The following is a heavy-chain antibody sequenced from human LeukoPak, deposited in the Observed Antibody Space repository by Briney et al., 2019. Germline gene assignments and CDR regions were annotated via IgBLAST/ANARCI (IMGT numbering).Heavy chain of an antibody. CDR2: IWYDGSNK. V-gene: IGHV3-33*01. CDR3: AREDPATLLDY. CDR1: GFTFSSYG. J-gene: IGHJ4*02. Sequence: GGSLRLSCAASGFTFSSYGMHWVRQAPGKGLEWVAVIWYDGSNKYYADSVKGRFTISRDNAKNSLYLQMNSLRAEDTAVYYCAREDPATLLDYWGQGTLVTVSS.